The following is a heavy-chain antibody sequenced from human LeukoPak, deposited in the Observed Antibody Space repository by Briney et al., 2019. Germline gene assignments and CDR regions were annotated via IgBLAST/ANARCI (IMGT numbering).Heavy chain of an antibody. D-gene: IGHD3-3*01. CDR2: ISAYNGST. Sequence: GASVKVSCKASGYTFTSYGISWVRQAPGQGLEWMGWISAYNGSTNYAQKLQGRVTMTTDTSTSTAYMELRSLRSDDTAVYYCARAEKNSIFGVVIITPFDYWGQGTLVTVSS. CDR1: GYTFTSYG. J-gene: IGHJ4*02. CDR3: ARAEKNSIFGVVIITPFDY. V-gene: IGHV1-18*01.